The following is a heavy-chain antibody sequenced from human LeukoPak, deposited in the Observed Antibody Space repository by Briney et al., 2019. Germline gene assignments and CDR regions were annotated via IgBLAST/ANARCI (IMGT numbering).Heavy chain of an antibody. J-gene: IGHJ5*02. D-gene: IGHD1-1*01. CDR2: ISYSGST. Sequence: SETLSLTCTVSGGSISSYYWNWIRHPPAKGLEWIGYISYSGSTNFNPSLKSRVTISVDTSKNQFSLKLSSVTAADTAVYYCAREGTAGTNLNWFDPWGQGTLVTVSS. CDR1: GGSISSYY. V-gene: IGHV4-59*01. CDR3: AREGTAGTNLNWFDP.